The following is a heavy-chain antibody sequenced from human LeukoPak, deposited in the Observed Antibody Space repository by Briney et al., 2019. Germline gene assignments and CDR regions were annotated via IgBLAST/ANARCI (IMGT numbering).Heavy chain of an antibody. D-gene: IGHD2-15*01. CDR2: TVYDGINA. J-gene: IGHJ3*01. CDR3: ARARDVSGPAEKAFDV. CDR1: GFTFRNYP. V-gene: IGHV3-30*02. Sequence: SGESLRLSCAASGFTFRNYPMHWVREAPGKGLERVAFTVYDGINAFYGDSVKDRFTISRDNSKSMLYLQLDSLTVEDTALYYCARARDVSGPAEKAFDVWGQGTMVTVSS.